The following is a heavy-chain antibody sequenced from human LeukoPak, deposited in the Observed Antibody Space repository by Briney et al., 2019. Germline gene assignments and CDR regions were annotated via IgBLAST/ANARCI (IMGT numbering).Heavy chain of an antibody. CDR1: GGSISSGGYY. Sequence: SGTLSLTCTVSGGSISSGGYYWSWLRQHPGKGLEWIGYIYYSGSTYYNPSLKSRVTISVDTSKNQFSLKLSSVTAADTAVYYCARSIAASPKYYFDYGGQGTLVTVSA. D-gene: IGHD6-6*01. CDR2: IYYSGST. V-gene: IGHV4-31*03. CDR3: ARSIAASPKYYFDY. J-gene: IGHJ4*02.